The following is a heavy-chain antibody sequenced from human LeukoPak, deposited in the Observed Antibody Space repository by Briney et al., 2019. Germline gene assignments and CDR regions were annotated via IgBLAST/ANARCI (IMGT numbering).Heavy chain of an antibody. CDR1: GYTFIDDY. CDR2: INPKSGDS. V-gene: IGHV1-2*02. CDR3: GTDVETGS. Sequence: ASVKVSCKASGYTFIDDYIYWLRQAPGQGPEYMGWINPKSGDSRFVEKFQGRVTLTRDTSIRTTYLELKRLRCDDTAVYYCGTDVETGSWGQGTLVTVSS. D-gene: IGHD2-21*02. J-gene: IGHJ5*02.